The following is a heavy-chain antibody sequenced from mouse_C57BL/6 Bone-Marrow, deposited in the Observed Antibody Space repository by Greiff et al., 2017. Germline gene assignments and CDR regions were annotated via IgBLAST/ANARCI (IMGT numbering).Heavy chain of an antibody. CDR1: GYTFTSYW. D-gene: IGHD1-1*01. CDR3: ARALYYGSRYNY. J-gene: IGHJ2*01. CDR2: IDPSDSYT. V-gene: IGHV1-69*01. Sequence: QVQLQQPGAELVMPGASVKLSCKASGYTFTSYWMHWVKQRPGQGLEWIGEIDPSDSYTNYNQKFKGKSTLTVDKSSSTAYMQLSSLTSEDSAVYYGARALYYGSRYNYWGQGTTLTVSS.